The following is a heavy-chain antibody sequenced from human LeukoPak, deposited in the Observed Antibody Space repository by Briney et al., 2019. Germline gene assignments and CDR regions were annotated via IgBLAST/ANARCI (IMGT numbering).Heavy chain of an antibody. CDR3: TTMAGDYYYYGMDV. Sequence: GGSLRLPCAASGFTFSNAWMSCVRQAPGKGLEWVGRIKSKTDGGTTDYAAPAKGRFTISRDDSKNTLYLQMNSLKTEDTAVYYCTTMAGDYYYYGMDVWGQGTTVTVSS. J-gene: IGHJ6*02. CDR1: GFTFSNAW. V-gene: IGHV3-15*01. D-gene: IGHD6-19*01. CDR2: IKSKTDGGTT.